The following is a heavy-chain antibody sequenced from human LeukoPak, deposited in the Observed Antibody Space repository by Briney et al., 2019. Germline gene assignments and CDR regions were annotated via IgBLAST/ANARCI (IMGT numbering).Heavy chain of an antibody. V-gene: IGHV3-23*01. Sequence: GGSLRLSCAASGFTFSSYAMSWVRQAPGKGLEWVSAISGSGGSTYYADSVKGRFTISRDNSKNTPYLQMNSLRAEDTAVYYCAKRSPGTMVRGVIYDYWGQGTLVTVSS. J-gene: IGHJ4*02. D-gene: IGHD3-10*01. CDR3: AKRSPGTMVRGVIYDY. CDR2: ISGSGGST. CDR1: GFTFSSYA.